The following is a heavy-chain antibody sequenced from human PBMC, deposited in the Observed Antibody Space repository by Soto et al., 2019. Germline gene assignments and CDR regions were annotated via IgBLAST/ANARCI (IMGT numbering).Heavy chain of an antibody. CDR1: GYTFTTHG. V-gene: IGHV1-18*01. CDR3: AREEGYCRGGSCFRSAFDL. Sequence: QVQLVQSGAEVKKPGASVKVSCKASGYTFTTHGISWVRQAPGQGLEWMGWVSGDNGHTNYAQSLQGRVTMTTDTSTNTAYMELRSLRSDDTAVYYCAREEGYCRGGSCFRSAFDLWGQGTVVTVSS. D-gene: IGHD2-15*01. CDR2: VSGDNGHT. J-gene: IGHJ3*01.